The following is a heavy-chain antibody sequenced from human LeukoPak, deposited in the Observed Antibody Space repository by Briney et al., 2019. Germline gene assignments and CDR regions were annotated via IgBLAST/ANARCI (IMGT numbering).Heavy chain of an antibody. D-gene: IGHD3-10*01. J-gene: IGHJ4*02. Sequence: GGSLRLSCAASGFTVNSNYMSWVRQAPGKGLEWVSVISSGGSTYYEDSVKGRFIISRDNSKNTLHLQMNSLRAEDTAVYYCAKNIPGTYGSFDYWGQGALVTVSS. CDR1: GFTVNSNY. CDR3: AKNIPGTYGSFDY. V-gene: IGHV3-53*01. CDR2: ISSGGST.